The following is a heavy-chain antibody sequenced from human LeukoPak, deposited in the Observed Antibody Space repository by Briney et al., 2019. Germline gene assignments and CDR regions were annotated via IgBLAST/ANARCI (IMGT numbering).Heavy chain of an antibody. J-gene: IGHJ6*03. Sequence: SQTLSLTCTVSGGSISSGSYYWSWIRQPAGKGLEWIGRIYTSGSTNYNPSLKSRVTISVDTSKNQFSLKLSSVTAADTAVYYCASTARQYGSGSYYHYYYCMDVWGKGTTVTVSS. CDR2: IYTSGST. V-gene: IGHV4-61*02. CDR1: GGSISSGSYY. D-gene: IGHD3-10*01. CDR3: ASTARQYGSGSYYHYYYCMDV.